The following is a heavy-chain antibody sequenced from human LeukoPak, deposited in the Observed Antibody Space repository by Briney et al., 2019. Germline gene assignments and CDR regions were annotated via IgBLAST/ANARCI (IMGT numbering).Heavy chain of an antibody. J-gene: IGHJ6*03. CDR1: GFTFSSYS. D-gene: IGHD2-2*01. CDR3: ARVPDPTLDCSSTSCLGYYYMDV. CDR2: ISTSSSYI. Sequence: GGSLRLSCAASGFTFSSYSMNWVRQAPGKGLEWVSSISTSSSYIYYADSVKGRFTISRDNAKNSLYLQMNSLRAEDTAVYYCARVPDPTLDCSSTSCLGYYYMDVWGKGTTVTVSS. V-gene: IGHV3-21*01.